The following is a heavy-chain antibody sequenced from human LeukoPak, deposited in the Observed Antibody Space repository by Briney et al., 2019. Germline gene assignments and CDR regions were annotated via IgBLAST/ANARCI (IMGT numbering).Heavy chain of an antibody. Sequence: PGGSLRLSCAASGFTFSSHAMNWVRQAPGKGLEWVAAISGSSGTHYADSVKGRFTISRDNSKNTLFLQMNSLRAEDTAVYYCARVKPNYYGMDVWGQGTTVTVSS. CDR3: ARVKPNYYGMDV. CDR1: GFTFSSHA. V-gene: IGHV3-23*01. J-gene: IGHJ6*02. CDR2: ISGSSGT.